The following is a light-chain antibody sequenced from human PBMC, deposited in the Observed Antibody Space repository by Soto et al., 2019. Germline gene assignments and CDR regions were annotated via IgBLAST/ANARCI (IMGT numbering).Light chain of an antibody. Sequence: EIVLTQSPDTLSLSPGERATLSCRASQSLSKNYLAWYQQKPGQAPRLLIYFASSRATGIPDRFSGSGSGTDFTLTISRLEPEDYAVYYCHQYNNWPPWTFGQGTKVDIK. CDR2: FAS. CDR1: QSLSKNY. J-gene: IGKJ1*01. CDR3: HQYNNWPPWT. V-gene: IGKV3-20*01.